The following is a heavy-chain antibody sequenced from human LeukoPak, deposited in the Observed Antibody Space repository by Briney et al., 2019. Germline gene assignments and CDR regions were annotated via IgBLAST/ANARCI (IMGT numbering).Heavy chain of an antibody. Sequence: ASVKVSCKASGYTFTSYGISWVRQAPGQGLEWMGWISAYNGNTNYARKLQGRVTMTTDTSTSTAYMELRSLRSDDTAVYYCARDLAVVRGVIIGTNFDYWGQGTLVTVSS. CDR2: ISAYNGNT. V-gene: IGHV1-18*01. D-gene: IGHD3-10*01. J-gene: IGHJ4*02. CDR3: ARDLAVVRGVIIGTNFDY. CDR1: GYTFTSYG.